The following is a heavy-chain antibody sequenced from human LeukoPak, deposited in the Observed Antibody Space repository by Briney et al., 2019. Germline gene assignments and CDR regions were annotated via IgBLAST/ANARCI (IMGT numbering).Heavy chain of an antibody. J-gene: IGHJ4*02. D-gene: IGHD4-17*01. Sequence: SETLSLTYTVSGGSISSYYWTWIRQPPGKGLEWIGYIYYSGSTNYNPSLKSRVTISVDTSKNQFSLKLSSVTAADTAVYYCARTGSTVTMLYPFDHWGQGTLVTVSS. CDR1: GGSISSYY. CDR2: IYYSGST. V-gene: IGHV4-59*01. CDR3: ARTGSTVTMLYPFDH.